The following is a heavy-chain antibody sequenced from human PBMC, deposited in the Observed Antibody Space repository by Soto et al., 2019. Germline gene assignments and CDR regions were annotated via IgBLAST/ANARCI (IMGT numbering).Heavy chain of an antibody. J-gene: IGHJ6*02. CDR2: ILPIFGTA. V-gene: IGHV1-69*01. Sequence: QVQLVQSGAEVKKPGSSVKVSCKASGGTFSSYAISWVRQAPGQGLEWMGGILPIFGTANYAQKFQGRVTITADESTSTHYMELSRLRSEDTAVYYCGSGQSQFYYYYGMDVWGQGTTVTVSS. D-gene: IGHD2-15*01. CDR3: GSGQSQFYYYYGMDV. CDR1: GGTFSSYA.